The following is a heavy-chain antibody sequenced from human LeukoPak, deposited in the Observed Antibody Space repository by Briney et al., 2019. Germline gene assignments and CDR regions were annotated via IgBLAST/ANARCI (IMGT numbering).Heavy chain of an antibody. CDR3: ARDFVLMVYVD. Sequence: GGSLRLSCAASGFTFDDYGMSWVRQAPGKGLEWVSGINWNGGSTGYADSVKGRFTISRDNAKNSLYLQMNSLRAEDTAVYYCARDFVLMVYVDWGQGTLVTVSS. CDR1: GFTFDDYG. CDR2: INWNGGST. D-gene: IGHD2-8*01. V-gene: IGHV3-20*04. J-gene: IGHJ4*02.